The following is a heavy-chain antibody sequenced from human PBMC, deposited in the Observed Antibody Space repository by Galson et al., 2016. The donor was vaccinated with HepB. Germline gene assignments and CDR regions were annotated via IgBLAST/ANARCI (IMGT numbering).Heavy chain of an antibody. D-gene: IGHD5-24*01. CDR2: LYSGGTT. Sequence: SLRLSCAASGITVTTNYISWVRQAPGKGLEWVAILYSGGTTVYADSVRGRFTISRDDSKHTVHLQMNSLRVEDTAMYFCASAPTITTIWGSWGQGTLVTVSS. J-gene: IGHJ5*02. CDR1: GITVTTNY. V-gene: IGHV3-53*01. CDR3: ASAPTITTIWGS.